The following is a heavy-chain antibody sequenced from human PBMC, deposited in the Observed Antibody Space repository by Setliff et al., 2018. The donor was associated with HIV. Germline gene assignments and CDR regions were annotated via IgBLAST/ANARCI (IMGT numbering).Heavy chain of an antibody. D-gene: IGHD5-18*01. J-gene: IGHJ4*02. V-gene: IGHV4-59*08. CDR2: VSYSGDT. CDR3: ARHGGGYSYGSFDF. Sequence: LSETLSLTCSVSGGSMSGYYWSWIRQPPGRGLEWIGYVSYSGDTNYNPSLKSRVTISIDTPKNQFSLRVNSVTAADTALYSCARHGGGYSYGSFDFWSQGTLVTVS. CDR1: GGSMSGYY.